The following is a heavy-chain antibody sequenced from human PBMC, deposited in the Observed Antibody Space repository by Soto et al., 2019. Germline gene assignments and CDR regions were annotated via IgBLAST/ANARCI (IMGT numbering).Heavy chain of an antibody. J-gene: IGHJ1*01. CDR3: TRPDSSREYFQH. CDR2: IRSKAYGGTT. D-gene: IGHD6-13*01. V-gene: IGHV3-49*04. CDR1: GFTFGDYA. Sequence: HPGGSLRLSCTASGFTFGDYAMSWVRQAPGKGLEWVGFIRSKAYGGTTEYAASVKGRFTISRDDSKSIAYLQMNSLRTEDTAVYYCTRPDSSREYFQHWGQGTLVTVSS.